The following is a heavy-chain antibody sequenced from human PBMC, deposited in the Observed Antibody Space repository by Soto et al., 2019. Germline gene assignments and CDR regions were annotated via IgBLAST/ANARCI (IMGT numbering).Heavy chain of an antibody. CDR1: GGTFSSYA. CDR3: ARDGGYYGSGSYYGYYGMDV. Sequence: QVQLVQSGAEVKKPGSSVKVSCKASGGTFSSYAISWVRQAPGQGLEWMGGIIPIFGTANYAQKFQGRVTITADESTSPAYMELSSLRSEDTAVYYCARDGGYYGSGSYYGYYGMDVWGQGTTVTVYS. D-gene: IGHD3-10*01. J-gene: IGHJ6*02. CDR2: IIPIFGTA. V-gene: IGHV1-69*12.